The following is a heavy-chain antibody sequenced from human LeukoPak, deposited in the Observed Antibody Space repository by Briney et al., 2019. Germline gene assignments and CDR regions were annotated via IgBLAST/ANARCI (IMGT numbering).Heavy chain of an antibody. CDR1: GFTFSSYA. V-gene: IGHV3-23*01. J-gene: IGHJ4*02. D-gene: IGHD2-21*02. CDR3: AKEPFVVVTAILRWFYFDY. CDR2: ISGSGGST. Sequence: GGSLRLSSSAPGFTFSSYAMSWVRQAPGKGLEWVSAISGSGGSTYYADSVKGRFTISRDNSKNTLYLQMNSLRAEDTAVYYCAKEPFVVVTAILRWFYFDYWGQGTLVTVSS.